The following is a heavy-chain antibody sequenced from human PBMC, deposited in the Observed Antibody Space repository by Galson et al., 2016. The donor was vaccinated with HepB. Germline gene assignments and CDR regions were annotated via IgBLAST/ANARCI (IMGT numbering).Heavy chain of an antibody. V-gene: IGHV4-31*03. CDR2: IYYSGST. CDR1: GGSISIGIYY. CDR3: ARVAGVDYYHYYMDV. D-gene: IGHD2-21*01. Sequence: TLSLTCSVSGGSISIGIYYWTWIRQHPGKGLAWIGYIYYSGSTYYNPSLKSRVTMSRDTSKNQFSLELSSVTAADTALYYCARVAGVDYYHYYMDVWGKGTTVTVSS. J-gene: IGHJ6*03.